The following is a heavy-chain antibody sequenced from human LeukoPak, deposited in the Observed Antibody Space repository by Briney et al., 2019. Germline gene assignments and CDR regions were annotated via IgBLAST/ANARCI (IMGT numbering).Heavy chain of an antibody. D-gene: IGHD3-10*01. CDR3: AKSDYYASGLDY. J-gene: IGHJ4*02. CDR2: VYTSGSP. CDR1: GASINTYY. Sequence: SETLSLTCNVAGASINTYYWSWIRQSAGGGLEFIGRVYTSGSPDYNPSLKSRVAMSADTSKNQFSLKLSSVTAADTAVYYCAKSDYYASGLDYWGQGTLVTVSS. V-gene: IGHV4-4*07.